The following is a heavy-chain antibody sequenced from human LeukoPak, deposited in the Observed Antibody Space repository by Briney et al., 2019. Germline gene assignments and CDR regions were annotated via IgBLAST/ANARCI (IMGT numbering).Heavy chain of an antibody. CDR2: ISGSGGST. CDR1: GFTFSSYA. CDR3: AKLGDYYDSSGYYLYYFDY. Sequence: PGGSLRLSCAASGFTFSSYAMSWVRQAPGKGLEWVSAISGSGGSTYYADSVKGRFTISRDNSKNTLYLQMNSLRAEDTAVYYCAKLGDYYDSSGYYLYYFDYWGQGTLVTVSS. J-gene: IGHJ4*02. V-gene: IGHV3-23*01. D-gene: IGHD3-22*01.